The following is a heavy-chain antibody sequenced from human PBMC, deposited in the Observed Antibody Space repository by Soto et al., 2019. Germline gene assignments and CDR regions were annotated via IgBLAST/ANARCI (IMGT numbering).Heavy chain of an antibody. CDR3: AKWGGAGSDY. V-gene: IGHV3-30*18. CDR2: ISYGGRNR. J-gene: IGHJ4*02. D-gene: IGHD1-26*01. CDR1: GVKFVTYG. Sequence: CRVAGVKFVTYGVHWILQAPGKGLEWVAFISYGGRNRDQADSLKGRFTVSRGNAKNSLYLQMNSLRAEDTAVYYCAKWGGAGSDYWGQGTLVTVSS.